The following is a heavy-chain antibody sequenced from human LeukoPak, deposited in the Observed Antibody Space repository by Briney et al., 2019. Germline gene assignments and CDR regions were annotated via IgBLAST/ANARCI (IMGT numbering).Heavy chain of an antibody. D-gene: IGHD4-23*01. Sequence: GGSLRPSCAAAGFTDSSNYMSWVRQAPGKGLEGVSVIYSGGSTYYADSVKGRFTISRDNSKNTLYLQVDSLRAEDTAVYYCARLVNGGSSYFDYWGQGTLVTVSS. J-gene: IGHJ4*02. V-gene: IGHV3-53*01. CDR3: ARLVNGGSSYFDY. CDR1: GFTDSSNY. CDR2: IYSGGST.